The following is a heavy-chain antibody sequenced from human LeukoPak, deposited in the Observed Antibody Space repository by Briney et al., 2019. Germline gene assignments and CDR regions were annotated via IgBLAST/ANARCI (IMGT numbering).Heavy chain of an antibody. CDR3: ARLKGYCTDGICYTILFDY. Sequence: PSETLSLTCTVSGGAISSGDYYWRWIRQPPGKGLEWSGYIHYSGSTYYNPSLKSRVTISVDTSKNQFSLKLSSVTAADTAVYYCARLKGYCTDGICYTILFDYWGQGTLVTVSS. J-gene: IGHJ4*02. V-gene: IGHV4-30-4*01. CDR1: GGAISSGDYY. CDR2: IHYSGST. D-gene: IGHD2-8*01.